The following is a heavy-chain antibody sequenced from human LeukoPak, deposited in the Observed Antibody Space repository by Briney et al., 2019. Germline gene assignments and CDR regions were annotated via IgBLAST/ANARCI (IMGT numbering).Heavy chain of an antibody. V-gene: IGHV4-59*01. Sequence: SETLSLTCTVSGGSISSYYWSWIRQPPGKGLEWIGYIYYSGSTNYNPSLKSRVTISVDTSKNQLSLKLSSVTAADTAVYYCARARLRWYFDYWGQGTLVTVSS. J-gene: IGHJ4*02. CDR2: IYYSGST. CDR1: GGSISSYY. CDR3: ARARLRWYFDY. D-gene: IGHD4-23*01.